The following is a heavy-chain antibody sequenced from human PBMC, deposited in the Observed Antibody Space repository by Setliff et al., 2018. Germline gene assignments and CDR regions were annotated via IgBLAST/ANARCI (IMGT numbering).Heavy chain of an antibody. CDR1: GFTFKDYT. CDR3: ARDGVPPLNYNFWSGNFEF. J-gene: IGHJ4*02. D-gene: IGHD3-3*01. CDR2: VIQGGSGV. Sequence: GGSLRLSCVGSGFTFKDYTMVWVRQIPGKGLEWVAGVIQGGSGVYADSVKGRFTISRDNSKNTLYLQMNSLRVEDTAVYYCARDGVPPLNYNFWSGNFEFWGQGTLVTVSS. V-gene: IGHV3-23*01.